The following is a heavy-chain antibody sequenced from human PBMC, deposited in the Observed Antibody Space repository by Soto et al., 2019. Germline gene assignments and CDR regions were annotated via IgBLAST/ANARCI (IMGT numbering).Heavy chain of an antibody. CDR3: ARVRTSLDFYYYYMDV. Sequence: QVQLQESGPGLVKPSETLSLTCTVSGGPISSYYWSWIRQPPGKGMEWIGYIYYSGSTSYNPSLESRAAISVDTSKNQFSLMLSSVTAADTAVYYCARVRTSLDFYYYYMDVWGKGTTVTVSS. V-gene: IGHV4-59*08. D-gene: IGHD2-2*01. CDR1: GGPISSYY. J-gene: IGHJ6*03. CDR2: IYYSGST.